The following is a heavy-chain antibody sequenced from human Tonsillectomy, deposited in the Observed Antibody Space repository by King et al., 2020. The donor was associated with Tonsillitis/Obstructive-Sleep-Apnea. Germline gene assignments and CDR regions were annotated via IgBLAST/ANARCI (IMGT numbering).Heavy chain of an antibody. CDR1: GGSVSSGSYY. CDR2: IYYSGST. V-gene: IGHV4-61*01. D-gene: IGHD3-3*01. Sequence: PLQESGPGLVKPSETLSLTCTVSGGSVSSGSYYWSWIRQPPGTGLEWIGYIYYSGSTNYNPSLKSRVTISVDTSKNQFSLKLSSVTAADTAVYYCARTVWSGNYYYYMDVWGKGTTVTVSS. CDR3: ARTVWSGNYYYYMDV. J-gene: IGHJ6*03.